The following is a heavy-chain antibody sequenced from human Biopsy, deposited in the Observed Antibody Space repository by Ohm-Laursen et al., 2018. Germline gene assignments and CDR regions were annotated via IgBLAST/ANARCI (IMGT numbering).Heavy chain of an antibody. V-gene: IGHV1-2*02. J-gene: IGHJ4*02. Sequence: VSSVKVSCKVSSYTFTDYNIHWMRQAPGQGLEWLGYINCKTGATNYAQKFQGTVTMTRDTSIGTAYLALGSLRSADTAIYYCARDPLKGHKHFDYWGQGSLVTVSS. CDR3: ARDPLKGHKHFDY. CDR1: SYTFTDYN. CDR2: INCKTGAT.